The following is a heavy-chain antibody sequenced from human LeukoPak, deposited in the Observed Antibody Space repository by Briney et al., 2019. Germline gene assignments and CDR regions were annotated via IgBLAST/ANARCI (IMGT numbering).Heavy chain of an antibody. V-gene: IGHV3-23*01. CDR3: ARDPPCGGDCYPLDY. CDR1: GFTFSSYA. CDR2: ISGGAGST. Sequence: GGSLRLSCAASGFTFSSYAMSWVRQPPGKGLEWVSGISGGAGSTYYADSLKGRFTIPRDNSKNTLYLQMNSLRAEDTAVYYCARDPPCGGDCYPLDYWGQGTLVTVSS. D-gene: IGHD2-21*02. J-gene: IGHJ4*02.